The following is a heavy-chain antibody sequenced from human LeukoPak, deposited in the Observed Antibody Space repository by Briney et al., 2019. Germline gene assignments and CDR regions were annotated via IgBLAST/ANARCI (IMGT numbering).Heavy chain of an antibody. CDR3: ARELFLYYDFWSGYYGGDYYYYMDV. J-gene: IGHJ6*03. CDR2: IYTSGST. V-gene: IGHV4-4*07. Sequence: SETLSLTCTVSGGSISSYYWSWIRQPAGKGLEWIGRIYTSGSTNYNPSLKSRVTMSVDTSKNQFSLKLSSVTAADTAVYYCARELFLYYDFWSGYYGGDYYYYMDVWGKGTTVTVSS. D-gene: IGHD3-3*01. CDR1: GGSISSYY.